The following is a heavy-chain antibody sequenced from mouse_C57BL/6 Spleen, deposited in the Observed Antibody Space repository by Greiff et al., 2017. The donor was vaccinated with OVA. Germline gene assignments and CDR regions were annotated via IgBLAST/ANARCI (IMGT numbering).Heavy chain of an antibody. Sequence: EVQVVESGGDLVKPGGSLKLSCAASGFTFSSYGMSWVRQTPDKRLEWVATISSGGSYTYYPDSVKGRFTISRDNAKNTLYLQMSSLKSEDTAMYYCARHGDGNYAWFAYWGQGTLVTVSA. D-gene: IGHD2-1*01. CDR1: GFTFSSYG. CDR3: ARHGDGNYAWFAY. CDR2: ISSGGSYT. V-gene: IGHV5-6*01. J-gene: IGHJ3*01.